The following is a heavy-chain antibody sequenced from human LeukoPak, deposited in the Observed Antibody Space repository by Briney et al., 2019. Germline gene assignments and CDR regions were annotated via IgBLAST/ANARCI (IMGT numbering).Heavy chain of an antibody. J-gene: IGHJ3*02. Sequence: GGSLRLSCAASGFTFSSYWMHWVRQAPGKGLVWVSRINSDGSSTSYADSVKGRFTISRDNAKNTLYLQMNSLRAEDTAVYYCARAGLQFHAFDIWGQGTMVTVPS. D-gene: IGHD5-24*01. CDR2: INSDGSST. CDR3: ARAGLQFHAFDI. V-gene: IGHV3-74*01. CDR1: GFTFSSYW.